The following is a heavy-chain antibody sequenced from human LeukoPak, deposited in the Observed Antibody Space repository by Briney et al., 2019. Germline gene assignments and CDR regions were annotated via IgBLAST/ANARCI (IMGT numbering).Heavy chain of an antibody. J-gene: IGHJ6*02. CDR3: ATSNPGIALHYYYGMDV. CDR2: FDPEDGET. Sequence: ASVKVSCKVSGYTLTELSMHWVRQAPGKGLEWMGGFDPEDGETIYAQKFQGRVTMTEDTSTDTAYMELSSLRSEDTAVYDCATSNPGIALHYYYGMDVWGQGTTVTVSS. CDR1: GYTLTELS. D-gene: IGHD6-13*01. V-gene: IGHV1-24*01.